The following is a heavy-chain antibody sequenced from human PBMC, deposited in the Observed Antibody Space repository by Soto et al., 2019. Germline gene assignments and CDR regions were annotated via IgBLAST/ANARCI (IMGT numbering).Heavy chain of an antibody. CDR1: GYTFTSYD. CDR3: ARERWASGSRWFDP. CDR2: LNVGNGNT. Sequence: ASVKVSCKASGYTFTSYDMHWVRQAPGQRLEWMGWLNVGNGNTKYSQKFQGRFTITGDTSASTAYMELSSLRSEDTAVYYCARERWASGSRWFDPWGQGTLVTVSS. D-gene: IGHD6-19*01. V-gene: IGHV1-3*01. J-gene: IGHJ5*02.